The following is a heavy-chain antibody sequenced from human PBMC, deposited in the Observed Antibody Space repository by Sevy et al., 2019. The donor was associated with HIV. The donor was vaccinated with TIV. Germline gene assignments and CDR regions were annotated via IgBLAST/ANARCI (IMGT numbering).Heavy chain of an antibody. CDR3: ARLYDYVWGSYRSKYYFDY. CDR2: ISGDGDST. V-gene: IGHV3-23*01. Sequence: GGSLRLSCAASGFSFTTYAMSWVRQAPGKGLEWVSSISGDGDSTYYADSVKGRFTISRDNSKNTQYLQMNSLRVEDTAVYYCARLYDYVWGSYRSKYYFDYRGQGTLVTVSS. CDR1: GFSFTTYA. D-gene: IGHD3-16*02. J-gene: IGHJ4*02.